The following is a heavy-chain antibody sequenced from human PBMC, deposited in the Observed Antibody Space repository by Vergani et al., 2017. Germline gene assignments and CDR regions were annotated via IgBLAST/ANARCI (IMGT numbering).Heavy chain of an antibody. Sequence: QVQLVQSGAEVKKPGSSVKVSCKASGGTFSSYAISWVRQPPGQGLEWMGRIIPIFGTANYAQKFQGRVTITADESTSTAYMELSSLRSEDTAVYYCATVGSGYSYGYYFENYYYGMDVWGQGTTVTVSS. V-gene: IGHV1-69*18. D-gene: IGHD5-18*01. CDR1: GGTFSSYA. J-gene: IGHJ6*02. CDR3: ATVGSGYSYGYYFENYYYGMDV. CDR2: IIPIFGTA.